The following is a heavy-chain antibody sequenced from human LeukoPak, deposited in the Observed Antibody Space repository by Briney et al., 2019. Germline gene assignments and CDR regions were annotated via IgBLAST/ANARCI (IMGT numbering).Heavy chain of an antibody. J-gene: IGHJ4*02. D-gene: IGHD2-15*01. V-gene: IGHV3-30*18. Sequence: GGSLRLSCAASGFTFSSYAMSWVRQAPGKGLEWVAVISYDGSNKYYADSVKGRFTISRDNSKNTLYLQMNSLRAEDTAVYYCAKDRRHCSGGSCYSLVDYWGQGTLVTVSS. CDR3: AKDRRHCSGGSCYSLVDY. CDR2: ISYDGSNK. CDR1: GFTFSSYA.